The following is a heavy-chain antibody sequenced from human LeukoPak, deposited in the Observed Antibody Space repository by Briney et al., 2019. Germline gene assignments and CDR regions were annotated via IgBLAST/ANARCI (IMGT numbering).Heavy chain of an antibody. V-gene: IGHV4-59*01. CDR2: IYYSGGT. Sequence: PSETLSLTCTVSGGSISSYYWSRIRQPPGKGLEWIGYIYYSGGTNYNPSLKSRVTISVDTSKNQFSLKLSSVTAADTAVYYCARVSYSGYDFDYWGQGTLVTVSS. D-gene: IGHD5-12*01. CDR1: GGSISSYY. CDR3: ARVSYSGYDFDY. J-gene: IGHJ4*02.